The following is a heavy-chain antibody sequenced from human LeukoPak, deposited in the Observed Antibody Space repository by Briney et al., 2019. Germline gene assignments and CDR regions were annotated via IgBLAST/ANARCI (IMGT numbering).Heavy chain of an antibody. CDR1: GFTFSSYG. Sequence: GRSLRLSCADSGFTFSSYGMHWVRQAPGKGLERVAVTSYDGSNKYYADSVKGRFTISRDNSKNTLYLEMNSLRAEDTAVYYCAKKAPGADWSLVYWGQGTLVTVSS. CDR2: TSYDGSNK. J-gene: IGHJ4*02. V-gene: IGHV3-30*18. CDR3: AKKAPGADWSLVY. D-gene: IGHD1-1*01.